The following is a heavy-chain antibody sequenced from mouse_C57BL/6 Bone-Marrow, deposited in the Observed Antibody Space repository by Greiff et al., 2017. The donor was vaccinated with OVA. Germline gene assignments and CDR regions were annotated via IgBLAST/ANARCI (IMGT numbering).Heavy chain of an antibody. CDR2: ISYDGSN. CDR3: ASRMDY. Sequence: DVQLQESGPGLVKPSQSLSLTCSVTGYSITSGYYWNWIRQFPGNKLEWMGYISYDGSNNYNPSLKNRISITRDTSKNQFFLKLNSVTTEDTATYYCASRMDYWGQGTSVTVSS. J-gene: IGHJ4*01. V-gene: IGHV3-6*01. CDR1: GYSITSGYY.